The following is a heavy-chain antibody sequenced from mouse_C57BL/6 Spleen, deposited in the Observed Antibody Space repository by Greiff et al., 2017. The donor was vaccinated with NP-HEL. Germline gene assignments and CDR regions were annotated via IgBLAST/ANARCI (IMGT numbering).Heavy chain of an antibody. CDR1: GYTFTSYW. CDR3: ARDDGYWWYFDV. J-gene: IGHJ1*03. CDR2: INPSNGGT. V-gene: IGHV1-53*01. Sequence: QVQLKQPGTELVKPGASVKLSCKASGYTFTSYWMHWVKQRPGQGLEWIGNINPSNGGTNYNEKFKSKATLTVDKSSSTAYMQLSSLTSEDSAVYYCARDDGYWWYFDVWGTGTTVTVSS. D-gene: IGHD2-3*01.